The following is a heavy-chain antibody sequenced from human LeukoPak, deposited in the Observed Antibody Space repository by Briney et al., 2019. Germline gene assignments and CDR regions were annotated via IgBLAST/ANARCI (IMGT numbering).Heavy chain of an antibody. J-gene: IGHJ4*02. CDR1: GFTFSSSA. CDR2: ISASGGST. CDR3: AEDQRWESPHYLDS. D-gene: IGHD1-26*01. Sequence: GGSLRLSCAASGFTFSSSAMSWVRQVPGKGLEWVSGISASGGSTYYADSVRGRFTISRDNSKNTLYVQMNSLRDEDTAVYYCAEDQRWESPHYLDSWGQGTLVTVSS. V-gene: IGHV3-23*01.